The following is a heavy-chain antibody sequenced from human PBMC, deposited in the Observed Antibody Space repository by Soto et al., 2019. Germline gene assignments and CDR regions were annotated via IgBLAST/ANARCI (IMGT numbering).Heavy chain of an antibody. CDR2: INPNSGGT. Sequence: ASVKVSCKASGYTFTGYYMHWVRQAPGQGLEWMGWINPNSGGTKSAQKFQGRVTMTRDTSISTAYMELSKLRSDDTAVYYCARRKGDYYDSSGYHYYFDYWGQGALVTVSS. CDR3: ARRKGDYYDSSGYHYYFDY. D-gene: IGHD3-22*01. CDR1: GYTFTGYY. J-gene: IGHJ4*02. V-gene: IGHV1-2*02.